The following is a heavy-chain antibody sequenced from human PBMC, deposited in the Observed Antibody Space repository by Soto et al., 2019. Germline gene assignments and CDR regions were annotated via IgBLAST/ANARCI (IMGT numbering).Heavy chain of an antibody. Sequence: ASVKVSCKASGYTFTGYYMHWVRQAPGQGLEWMGWINPNSGGTNYAQKFQGWVTMTRDTSISTAYMELSRLRSDDTAVYYCARDPARLHGEPYGMDVWGQGTTVTVSS. D-gene: IGHD4-17*01. CDR3: ARDPARLHGEPYGMDV. J-gene: IGHJ6*02. CDR1: GYTFTGYY. V-gene: IGHV1-2*04. CDR2: INPNSGGT.